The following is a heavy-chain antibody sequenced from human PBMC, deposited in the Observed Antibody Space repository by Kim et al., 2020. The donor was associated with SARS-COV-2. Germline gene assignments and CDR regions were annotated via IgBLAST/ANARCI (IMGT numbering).Heavy chain of an antibody. Sequence: ASVKVSCKVSGYTLTELSMHWVRQAPGKGLEWMGGFDPEDGETIYAQKFQGRVTMTEDTSTDTAYMELSSLRSADTAVYYCATSPGVWSGYSAYWFVPWGRGTVVTVSS. CDR3: ATSPGVWSGYSAYWFVP. CDR1: GYTLTELS. D-gene: IGHD3-3*01. V-gene: IGHV1-24*01. CDR2: FDPEDGET. J-gene: IGHJ5*02.